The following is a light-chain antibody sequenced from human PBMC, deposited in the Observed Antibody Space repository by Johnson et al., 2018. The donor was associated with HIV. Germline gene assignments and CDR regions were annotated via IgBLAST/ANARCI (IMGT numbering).Light chain of an antibody. Sequence: QLVLTQPPSVSAAPGQKVTISCSGSSSNIGNNYVSWYQQLPGTAPKLLIYENNKRPSGIPDRFSGSKSGTSATLAITGLQTGDEADYYCGTWDSSLRVGFFGTGTKVTVL. CDR1: SSNIGNNY. CDR3: GTWDSSLRVGF. CDR2: ENN. V-gene: IGLV1-51*02. J-gene: IGLJ1*01.